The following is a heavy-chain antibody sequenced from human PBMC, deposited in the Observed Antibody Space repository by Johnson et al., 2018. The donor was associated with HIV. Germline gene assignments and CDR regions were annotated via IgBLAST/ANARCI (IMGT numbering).Heavy chain of an antibody. Sequence: ASGFTFDDYGMSWVRQAPGKGLEWVPGINWNGRSTGYADSVKGRLTISRDNAKNSLYLQMNSLRAEDTALYYCAREGGYCSGGSCYHLEHPFIWGQGTMVIVSS. CDR1: GFTFDDYG. CDR3: AREGGYCSGGSCYHLEHPFI. D-gene: IGHD2-15*01. J-gene: IGHJ3*02. V-gene: IGHV3-20*03. CDR2: INWNGRST.